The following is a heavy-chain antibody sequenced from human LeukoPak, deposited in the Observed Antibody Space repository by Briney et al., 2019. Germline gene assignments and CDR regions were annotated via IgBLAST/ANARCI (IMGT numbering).Heavy chain of an antibody. CDR2: VSYDGSKR. V-gene: IGHV3-30*04. CDR1: GFNLSRYA. D-gene: IGHD2-21*02. Sequence: GGSLRLSCAASGFNLSRYAFYWVRQTPGKGLEWVAIVSYDGSKRSYADSVKGRFIVSRDNSKNTLYLYLNSLRVEDTAVYFCARGPPQANCGGDCHYYFDSWGQGTLVTVSS. J-gene: IGHJ4*02. CDR3: ARGPPQANCGGDCHYYFDS.